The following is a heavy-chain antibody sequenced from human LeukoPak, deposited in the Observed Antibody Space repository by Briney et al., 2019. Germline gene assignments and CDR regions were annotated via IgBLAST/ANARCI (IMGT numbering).Heavy chain of an antibody. J-gene: IGHJ4*02. CDR3: AISSGDY. V-gene: IGHV3-74*01. CDR1: GFPFISNW. CDR2: INSDGSST. D-gene: IGHD3-22*01. Sequence: GPLRLSCAASGFPFISNWMHWVRRPPGKGLVWVSRINSDGSSTSYADSVKSRFTISRDHAKNTLYLQMNSRRAEDTAVYYCAISSGDYWGQGTLVTVSS.